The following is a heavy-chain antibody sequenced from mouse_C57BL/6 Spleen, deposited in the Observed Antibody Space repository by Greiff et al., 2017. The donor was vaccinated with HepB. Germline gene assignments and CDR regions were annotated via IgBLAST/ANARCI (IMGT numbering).Heavy chain of an antibody. CDR1: GFTFSSYA. CDR3: AREGDYDYYLDY. Sequence: EVHLVESGGGLVKPGGSLKLSCAASGFTFSSYAMSWVRQTPEKRLEWVATISDGGSYTYYPDNVKGRFTISRDNAKNNLYLQMSHLKSEDTAMYYCAREGDYDYYLDYWGQSTTLTVSS. D-gene: IGHD2-4*01. J-gene: IGHJ2*01. V-gene: IGHV5-4*01. CDR2: ISDGGSYT.